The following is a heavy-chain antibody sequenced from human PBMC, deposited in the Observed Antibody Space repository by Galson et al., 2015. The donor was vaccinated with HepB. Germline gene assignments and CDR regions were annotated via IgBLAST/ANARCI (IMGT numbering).Heavy chain of an antibody. CDR3: ARLQRDHVQGIITKRGLYYFDY. CDR1: GGSLTGYS. V-gene: IGHV4-34*12. Sequence: SETLSLTCAVYGGSLTGYSWAWIRQPPGQGLEWIGEIFHTGSTLYNPSLESRVSLSLDTSRKQFSLRLTSVTAADTAVYYCARLQRDHVQGIITKRGLYYFDYWGQGTLVTVSS. D-gene: IGHD3-10*01. CDR2: IFHTGST. J-gene: IGHJ4*02.